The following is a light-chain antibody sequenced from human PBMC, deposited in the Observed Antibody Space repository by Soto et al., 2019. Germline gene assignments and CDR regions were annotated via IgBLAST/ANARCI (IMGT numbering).Light chain of an antibody. J-gene: IGKJ5*01. Sequence: EIVLTQSPAPPSLSPGERATLSCRASPSVTNFLAWYQQKPGQAPRLLIYGASSRATGIPDRFSGSGSGTDFTLTISRLEPEDFAVYYCQQYGSSPITFGQGTRLEIK. CDR2: GAS. CDR3: QQYGSSPIT. V-gene: IGKV3-20*01. CDR1: PSVTNF.